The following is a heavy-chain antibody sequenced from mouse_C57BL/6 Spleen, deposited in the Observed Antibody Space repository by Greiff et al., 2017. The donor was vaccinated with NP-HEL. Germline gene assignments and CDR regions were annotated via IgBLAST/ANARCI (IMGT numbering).Heavy chain of an antibody. V-gene: IGHV1-59*01. CDR1: GYTFTSYW. D-gene: IGHD2-3*01. J-gene: IGHJ2*01. Sequence: VQLQQPGAELVRPGTSVKLSCKASGYTFTSYWMHWVKQRPGQGLEWIGVIDPSDSYTNYNQKFKGKATLTVDTSSSTAYMQLSSLTSEDSAVYYCARRGLGYYYFDYWGQGTTLTVSS. CDR2: IDPSDSYT. CDR3: ARRGLGYYYFDY.